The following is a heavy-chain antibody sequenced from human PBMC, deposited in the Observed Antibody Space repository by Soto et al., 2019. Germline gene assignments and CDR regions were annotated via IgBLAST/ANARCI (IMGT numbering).Heavy chain of an antibody. CDR1: GFTFSSYS. CDR3: ARGYCSGSTCFSGGRYFDY. CDR2: ISSSSYTI. D-gene: IGHD2-15*01. Sequence: GGSLRLSCAASGFTFSSYSMNWVRQAPGEGLDWVSYISSSSYTIYYADSVKGRFTISRDNAKNSLYLQMNSLRDEDTAVYYCARGYCSGSTCFSGGRYFDYWGQGTLVTGS. J-gene: IGHJ4*02. V-gene: IGHV3-48*02.